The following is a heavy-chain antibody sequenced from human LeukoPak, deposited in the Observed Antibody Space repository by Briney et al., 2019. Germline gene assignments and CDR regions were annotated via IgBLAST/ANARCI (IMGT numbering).Heavy chain of an antibody. CDR2: INIAGGST. J-gene: IGHJ4*02. CDR3: ARGDHVGYFLDY. Sequence: GGSLRLSCAASGFTFSNYAMSWVRQAPGKGLEWVSAINIAGGSTYYADSVKGRFTISRDTSKNTLYLQMGSLRAEDTPIYYLARGDHVGYFLDYWGRRTLVTVSS. V-gene: IGHV3-23*01. D-gene: IGHD1-26*01. CDR1: GFTFSNYA.